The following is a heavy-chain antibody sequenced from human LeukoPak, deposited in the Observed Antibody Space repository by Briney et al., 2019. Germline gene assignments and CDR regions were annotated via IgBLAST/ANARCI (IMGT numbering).Heavy chain of an antibody. CDR1: GGSFSGYY. J-gene: IGHJ5*02. D-gene: IGHD1-26*01. Sequence: SETLSLTCAVYGGSFSGYYWSWIRQPPGKGLEWIGEINHSGSTNYNPSLKSRVTISVDTSKNQFSLKLSSVTAADTAVYYCARWGRIVGATRWFDPWGQGTLVTVSS. CDR3: ARWGRIVGATRWFDP. V-gene: IGHV4-34*01. CDR2: INHSGST.